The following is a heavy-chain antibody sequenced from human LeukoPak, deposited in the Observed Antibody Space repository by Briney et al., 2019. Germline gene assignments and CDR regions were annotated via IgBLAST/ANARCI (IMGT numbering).Heavy chain of an antibody. Sequence: SETLSLTCAVYGGSFSGYYWSWIRQPPGKGLEWIGEINHSGSTNYNPSLKSRVTISVDTFKNQFSLKLSSVTAADTAVYYCASLRAVAGPSDYWGQGTLVTVSS. D-gene: IGHD6-19*01. J-gene: IGHJ4*02. CDR1: GGSFSGYY. CDR3: ASLRAVAGPSDY. V-gene: IGHV4-34*01. CDR2: INHSGST.